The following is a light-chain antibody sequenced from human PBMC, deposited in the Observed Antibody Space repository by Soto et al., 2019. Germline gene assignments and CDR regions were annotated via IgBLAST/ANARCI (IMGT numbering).Light chain of an antibody. Sequence: IVLTQSPATLSLSPGERATLSCRASQSVSSSYVAWYQQKPGQAPRLLIYGASSRATGIPDRFSGSGSGTDFTLTISRLEPEDFAVYYCQQYGSSRITFGQGTRLEIK. J-gene: IGKJ5*01. CDR2: GAS. CDR3: QQYGSSRIT. CDR1: QSVSSSY. V-gene: IGKV3-20*01.